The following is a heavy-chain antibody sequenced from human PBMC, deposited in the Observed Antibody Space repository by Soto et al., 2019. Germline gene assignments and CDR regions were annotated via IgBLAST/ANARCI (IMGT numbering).Heavy chain of an antibody. CDR1: GFIFSNFE. J-gene: IGHJ4*01. Sequence: EVQLVESGGRLVQPGGSLRLSCAVSGFIFSNFEMNWVRQAPGKGLEWISYVSNSGTKSYADSVKGRFTISRYNTKDSLYLQMNSLRAEDTAFYYCARGDTSWYASFDYWGHGVLVTVSS. CDR2: VSNSGTK. CDR3: ARGDTSWYASFDY. D-gene: IGHD6-13*01. V-gene: IGHV3-48*03.